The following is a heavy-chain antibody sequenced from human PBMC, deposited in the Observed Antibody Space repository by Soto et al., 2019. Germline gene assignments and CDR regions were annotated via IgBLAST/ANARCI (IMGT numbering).Heavy chain of an antibody. V-gene: IGHV3-48*02. Sequence: GGSLRLSCAASGFTFSSYSMNWVRQAPGKGLEWVSYISSSSSTIYYADSVKGRFTISRDNAKNSLYLQMNSLRDEDTAVYYCARETRDYGSGSYYNYYYGMDVWGQGTTVTVSS. CDR2: ISSSSSTI. CDR1: GFTFSSYS. J-gene: IGHJ6*02. CDR3: ARETRDYGSGSYYNYYYGMDV. D-gene: IGHD3-10*01.